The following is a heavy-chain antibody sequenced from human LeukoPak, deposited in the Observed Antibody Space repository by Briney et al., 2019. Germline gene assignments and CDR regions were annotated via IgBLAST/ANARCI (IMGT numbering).Heavy chain of an antibody. D-gene: IGHD7-27*01. CDR3: ARGSRIEGPTGDWGRY. CDR1: GYSISSGYY. Sequence: SETLSLTCTVSGYSISSGYYWGWIRQPPGKGLEWIGSIYHSGSTYYNPSLKSRVTISVDTSKNQFSLKLSSVTAADTAVYYCARGSRIEGPTGDWGRYWGQGTLVTVSS. J-gene: IGHJ4*02. CDR2: IYHSGST. V-gene: IGHV4-38-2*02.